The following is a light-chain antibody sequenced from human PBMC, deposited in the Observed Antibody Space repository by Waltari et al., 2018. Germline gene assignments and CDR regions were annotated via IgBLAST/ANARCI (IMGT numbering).Light chain of an antibody. J-gene: IGLJ2*01. CDR3: SSYTTSNIII. CDR1: SSDIGGYNY. V-gene: IGLV2-14*03. Sequence: QSALTQPASVSGSPGESLTISCTGTSSDIGGYNYVSWYQQHPGKAPELMIYDVNYRPSGVSSRFAGSKSGNTASLTISGLQAEDEADYYCSSYTTSNIIIFGGGTKLSVL. CDR2: DVN.